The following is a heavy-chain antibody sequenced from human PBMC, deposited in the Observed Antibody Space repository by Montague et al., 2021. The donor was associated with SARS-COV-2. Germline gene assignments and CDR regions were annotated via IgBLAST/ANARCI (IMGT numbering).Heavy chain of an antibody. CDR2: IFYNGST. CDR1: FGSISTYY. Sequence: SETLSLTCTVSFGSISTYYWSWIRQPPGKGPEWIGFIFYNGSTKYNPSLKRRVSISLDTSKNQFSMKLSSVTAADTAVYYCARQDAWGYFGDECYRGWLDSWDQGTLVTVSS. CDR3: ARQDAWGYFGDECYRGWLDS. J-gene: IGHJ5*01. V-gene: IGHV4-59*01. D-gene: IGHD2-21*01.